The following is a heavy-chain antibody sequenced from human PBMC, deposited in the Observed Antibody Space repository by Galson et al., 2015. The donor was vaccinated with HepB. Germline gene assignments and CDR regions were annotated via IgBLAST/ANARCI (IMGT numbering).Heavy chain of an antibody. CDR1: GFTFSSYT. V-gene: IGHV3-21*01. D-gene: IGHD6-19*01. Sequence: SLRLSCAASGFTFSSYTMNWVRQAPGKGLEWVSSISTGSSYIYYAHSVKGRFTISRDNAKNSLYLQMNSLRADDTAVYYCARDVLGYSGGPLDYWGQGTLVTVSS. CDR3: ARDVLGYSGGPLDY. CDR2: ISTGSSYI. J-gene: IGHJ4*02.